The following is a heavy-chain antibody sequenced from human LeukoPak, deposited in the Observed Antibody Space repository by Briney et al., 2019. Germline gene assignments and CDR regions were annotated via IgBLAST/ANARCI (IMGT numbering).Heavy chain of an antibody. CDR2: ISYDGSNK. V-gene: IGHV3-30-3*01. J-gene: IGHJ4*02. Sequence: PGRSLRLSCAASGFTFSSYAMHWVRQAPGKGLEWVAVISYDGSNKYYADSVKGRFTISRDNSKNTLYLQMNSLRAEDTAVYYCAGPGWGLHSAFDYWGQGTLVTVSS. CDR3: AGPGWGLHSAFDY. CDR1: GFTFSSYA. D-gene: IGHD1-26*01.